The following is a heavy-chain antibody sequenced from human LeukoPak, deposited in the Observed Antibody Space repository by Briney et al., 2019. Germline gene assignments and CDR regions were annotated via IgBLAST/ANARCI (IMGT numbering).Heavy chain of an antibody. CDR2: INTKSGGT. V-gene: IGHV1-2*02. CDR3: ARAYEYGWFDP. CDR1: GYAFTDYY. J-gene: IGHJ5*02. Sequence: ASVTLSCNASGYAFTDYYLHWVRQAPGQGLERMGWINTKSGGTNYAQKFQGRVTMTSDTSINTGNMELNWLRSDDTAVYYCARAYEYGWFDPWGQGTLVTVSS. D-gene: IGHD3-16*01.